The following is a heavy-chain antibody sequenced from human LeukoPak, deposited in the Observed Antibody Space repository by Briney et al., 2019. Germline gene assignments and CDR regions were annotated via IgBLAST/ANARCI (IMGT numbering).Heavy chain of an antibody. Sequence: ASVKVSCKASGGTFSSYAISWVRQAPGQGLEWMGRIIPIFGTANYAQKFQGRVTITTDESTSTAYMELSSLGSEDTAVYYCARAPPKLWKYFDYWGQGTLVTVSS. V-gene: IGHV1-69*05. CDR2: IIPIFGTA. CDR3: ARAPPKLWKYFDY. CDR1: GGTFSSYA. J-gene: IGHJ4*02. D-gene: IGHD1-1*01.